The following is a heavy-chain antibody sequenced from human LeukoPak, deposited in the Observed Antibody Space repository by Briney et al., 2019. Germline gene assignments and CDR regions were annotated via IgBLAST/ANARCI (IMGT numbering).Heavy chain of an antibody. CDR2: ISYIGTT. D-gene: IGHD6-13*01. Sequence: SETLSLTCTVSGGSISSYYWSWIRQPPGKGLEWIGYISYIGTTNHNPSLKSRVTISVDTSKNQFSLKLNSVTAADTAVYYCARQAGSSWYEWGQGTLVTVSS. V-gene: IGHV4-59*08. CDR3: ARQAGSSWYE. CDR1: GGSISSYY. J-gene: IGHJ4*02.